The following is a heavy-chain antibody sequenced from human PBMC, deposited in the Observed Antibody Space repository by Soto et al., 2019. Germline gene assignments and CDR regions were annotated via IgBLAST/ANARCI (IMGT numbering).Heavy chain of an antibody. Sequence: ASVKVSCKVSGYTLTELSMHWVRQAPGKGLEWMGGFDPEDGETIYAQKFQGRVTMTEDTSTDTAYMELSSLRSEDTAVYYCATAPIVVVPAAIFRWQNWFDPWGQGTLVTVSS. CDR1: GYTLTELS. V-gene: IGHV1-24*01. CDR2: FDPEDGET. D-gene: IGHD2-2*01. J-gene: IGHJ5*02. CDR3: ATAPIVVVPAAIFRWQNWFDP.